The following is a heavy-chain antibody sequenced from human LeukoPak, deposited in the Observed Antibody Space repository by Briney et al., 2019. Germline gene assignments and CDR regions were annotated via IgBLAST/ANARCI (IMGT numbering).Heavy chain of an antibody. Sequence: SETLSLTCTVSGGSINSNYWSWIRQPPGEGLEWIAYIDHSGNTNYNPSLKSRVTISIDTSKNQFSLKLTSVTAADTAIYYCARGMYPSDFWSGPRYYFDYWGQGMLVTVSS. CDR3: ARGMYPSDFWSGPRYYFDY. V-gene: IGHV4-59*01. J-gene: IGHJ4*02. CDR1: GGSINSNY. D-gene: IGHD3-3*01. CDR2: IDHSGNT.